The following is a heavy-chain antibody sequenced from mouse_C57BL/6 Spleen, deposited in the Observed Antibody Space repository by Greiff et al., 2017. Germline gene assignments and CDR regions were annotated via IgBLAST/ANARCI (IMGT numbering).Heavy chain of an antibody. V-gene: IGHV1-69*01. CDR1: GYTFTSYW. J-gene: IGHJ4*01. D-gene: IGHD1-1*01. CDR3: ARRTVVADYAMDY. CDR2: IDPSDSYT. Sequence: QVQLKQPGAELVMPGASVKLSCKASGYTFTSYWMHWVKQRPGQGLEWIGEIDPSDSYTNYNQKFKGKSTLTVDKSSSTAYMQLSSLTSEDSAVYYCARRTVVADYAMDYWGQGTSVTVSS.